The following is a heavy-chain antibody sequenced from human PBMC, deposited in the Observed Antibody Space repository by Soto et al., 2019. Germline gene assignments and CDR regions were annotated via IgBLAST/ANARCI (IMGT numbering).Heavy chain of an antibody. CDR2: INAGNGNT. Sequence: QVQLVQSGAEEKKPGASVKVSCKASGYNFTNYATNWVRQAPGQRLEWMGWINAGNGNTKYSQKFQGRVTITRDTSASTAYMELSSLRSEDTAVYYCARVSGYYLPDYWGQGTLGTVSS. V-gene: IGHV1-3*05. D-gene: IGHD5-12*01. CDR1: GYNFTNYA. J-gene: IGHJ4*02. CDR3: ARVSGYYLPDY.